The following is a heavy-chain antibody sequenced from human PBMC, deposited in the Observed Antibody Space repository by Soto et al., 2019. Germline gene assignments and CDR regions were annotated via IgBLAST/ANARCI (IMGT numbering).Heavy chain of an antibody. CDR1: GYTFTSYG. CDR2: ISAYNGNT. D-gene: IGHD2-15*01. CDR3: ARVLLVVVASPWFLL. Sequence: QVQLVQSGAEVKKPGASVKVSCKASGYTFTSYGISWVRQAPGQGLEWMGWISAYNGNTNYAQKLQGRVTMTTDTFTRTGYWARGRLRAVDLAVYYCARVLLVVVASPWFLLWGQSLLVTV. V-gene: IGHV1-18*03. J-gene: IGHJ5*02.